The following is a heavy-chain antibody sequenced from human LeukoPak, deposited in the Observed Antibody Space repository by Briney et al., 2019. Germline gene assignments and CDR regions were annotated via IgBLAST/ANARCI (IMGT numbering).Heavy chain of an antibody. CDR1: GGSFSGYY. J-gene: IGHJ4*01. CDR3: ARGDARGYSYGHFHFDH. V-gene: IGHV4-34*01. Sequence: KASETLSLTCAVYGGSFSGYYWSWIRQPPGKGLEWIGEINHSGSTNYNPSLKSRVTISVDTSKNQFSLKLSSVTAADTAVYYCARGDARGYSYGHFHFDHWGHGTLVTVSS. CDR2: INHSGST. D-gene: IGHD5-18*01.